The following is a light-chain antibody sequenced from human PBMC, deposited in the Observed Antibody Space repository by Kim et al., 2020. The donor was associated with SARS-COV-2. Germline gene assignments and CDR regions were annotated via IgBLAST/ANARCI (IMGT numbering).Light chain of an antibody. CDR1: QSVSSN. V-gene: IGKV3-15*01. CDR2: GAS. J-gene: IGKJ3*01. CDR3: QQYNNWTPFT. Sequence: EIVMTQSPATLSVSPGERATLSCRASQSVSSNLAWYQQKPGQAPRRLIYGASTRATGIPARFSGSGSGTEFTLTISSLQSEDFAVYYCQQYNNWTPFTFGPGTKVDIK.